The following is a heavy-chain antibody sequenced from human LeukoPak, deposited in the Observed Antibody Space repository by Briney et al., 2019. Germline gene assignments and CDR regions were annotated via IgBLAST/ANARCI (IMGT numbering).Heavy chain of an antibody. D-gene: IGHD2-2*01. CDR3: ARHWAPSLGFDP. Sequence: SETLSLTCSVSGVSITGISYYWGWIRQPPGKGLEWIGSIYYSGSASYNPSLKSRVTISVDTSKNQFSLKLSSVTAADTAVYYCARHWAPSLGFDPWGQGTLVTVSS. J-gene: IGHJ5*02. V-gene: IGHV4-39*01. CDR1: GVSITGISYY. CDR2: IYYSGSA.